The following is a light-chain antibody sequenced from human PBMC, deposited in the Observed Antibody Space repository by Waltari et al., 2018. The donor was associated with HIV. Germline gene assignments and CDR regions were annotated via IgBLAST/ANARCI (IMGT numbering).Light chain of an antibody. CDR1: SSKIGNLY. V-gene: IGLV1-51*01. CDR2: DTN. Sequence: QSVLTQPPSVSAAPGQKVTISCSETSSKIGNLYVSWYQQLPGTAPKLHIYDTNKRPSGSPDRVSGSTSGKTATLGITGLQTGDEAEYYCGRWDSSLSGHWVFGGGTKLTVL. CDR3: GRWDSSLSGHWV. J-gene: IGLJ3*02.